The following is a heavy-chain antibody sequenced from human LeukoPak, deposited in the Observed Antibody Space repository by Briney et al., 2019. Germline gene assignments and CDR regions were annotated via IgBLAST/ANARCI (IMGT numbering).Heavy chain of an antibody. Sequence: GGSRRLSCAASVVSVRTDASRCLRRARGKRLKWIPSISSSSSDKYYADSVKGRFTISRDNAKYSLYLQMNNLRAEDTAVYYCARVPWSGSGNYGWGQGTLVTVSS. D-gene: IGHD3-3*01. CDR1: VVSVRTDA. CDR2: ISSSSSDK. J-gene: IGHJ4*02. CDR3: ARVPWSGSGNYG. V-gene: IGHV3-21*01.